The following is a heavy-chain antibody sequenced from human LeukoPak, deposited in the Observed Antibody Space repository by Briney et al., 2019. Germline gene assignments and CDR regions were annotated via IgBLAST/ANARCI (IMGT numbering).Heavy chain of an antibody. D-gene: IGHD2-2*01. CDR3: ARAAYCSSTSCFNWFDP. V-gene: IGHV4-4*07. J-gene: IGHJ5*02. CDR1: GGSISSYY. CDR2: IYTSGST. Sequence: PSETLSPTCTVSGGSISSYYWSWIRQPAGKGLEWIGRIYTSGSTNYNPSLKSRVTMSVDTSKNQFSLKLSSVTAADTAVYYCARAAYCSSTSCFNWFDPWGQGTLVTVSS.